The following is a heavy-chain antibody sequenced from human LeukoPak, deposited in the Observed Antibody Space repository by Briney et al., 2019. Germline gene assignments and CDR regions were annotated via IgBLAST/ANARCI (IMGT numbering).Heavy chain of an antibody. J-gene: IGHJ2*01. Sequence: GASVKVSCKASGYTFTSYDINWVRQATGQGLEWMGWMNPNSGNTGYAQKFQGRVTMTRNTSISTAYMELSSLRSEDTAVYYCARRGKSHWYFDLWGRGTLVTVSS. CDR2: MNPNSGNT. CDR1: GYTFTSYD. CDR3: ARRGKSHWYFDL. V-gene: IGHV1-8*01.